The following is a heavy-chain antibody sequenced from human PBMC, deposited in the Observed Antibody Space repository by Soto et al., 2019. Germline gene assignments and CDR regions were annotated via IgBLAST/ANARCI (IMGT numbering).Heavy chain of an antibody. J-gene: IGHJ6*02. V-gene: IGHV3-23*01. Sequence: GGSLRLSCAASRFTFSTYAMSWVRQAPGKGLEWVSGVSGSGGTTYYADSVKGRFTISRDNSKNTVYLQMNSLRAEDTAVYYCAAGRDGYNLGHYYGMDVWGQGTTVTVSS. CDR1: RFTFSTYA. CDR3: AAGRDGYNLGHYYGMDV. CDR2: VSGSGGTT. D-gene: IGHD5-12*01.